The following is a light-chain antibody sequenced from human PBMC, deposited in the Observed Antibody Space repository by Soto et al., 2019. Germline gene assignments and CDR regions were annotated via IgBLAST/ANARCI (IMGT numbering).Light chain of an antibody. V-gene: IGKV1-5*03. J-gene: IGKJ1*01. CDR3: QKYDM. Sequence: DIQMTQFPSTLSASVGDTVTITCRASRSDSTWLAWYQQIPGGAPKLLIYKASILESGVPSRFSGSGSGTEFNLTITRMQTEDFATYYCQKYDMFGPGTKVDI. CDR1: RSDSTW. CDR2: KAS.